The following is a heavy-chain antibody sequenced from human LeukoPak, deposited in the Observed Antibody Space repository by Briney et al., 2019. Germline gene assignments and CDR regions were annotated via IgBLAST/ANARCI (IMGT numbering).Heavy chain of an antibody. Sequence: SETLSLTCAVYGGSFSGYYWSWIRQPPGKGLEWIGEINHSGSTNYNPSLKSRVTISVDTSKNQFSLKLNSVTAADTAVYYCARGQTAMATITFLSRSPSYYFDYWGQGTLVTVSS. CDR3: ARGQTAMATITFLSRSPSYYFDY. CDR2: INHSGST. CDR1: GGSFSGYY. J-gene: IGHJ4*02. V-gene: IGHV4-34*01. D-gene: IGHD5-12*01.